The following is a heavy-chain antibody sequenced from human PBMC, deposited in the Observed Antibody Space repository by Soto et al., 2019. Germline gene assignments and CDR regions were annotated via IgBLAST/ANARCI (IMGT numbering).Heavy chain of an antibody. CDR1: GGSISSYY. V-gene: IGHV4-59*01. J-gene: IGHJ6*02. CDR2: IYYSGST. Sequence: SEALSLTCTVSGGSISSYYWSWIRQPPGKGLEWIGYIYYSGSTNYNPSLKSRVTISVDTSKNQFSLKLSSVTAADTAVYYCARDRALYYYYYGMDVWGQGTTVTVSS. CDR3: ARDRALYYYYYGMDV.